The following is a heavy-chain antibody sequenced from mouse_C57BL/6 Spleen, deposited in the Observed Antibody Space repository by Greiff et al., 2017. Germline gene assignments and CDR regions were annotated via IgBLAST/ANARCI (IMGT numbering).Heavy chain of an antibody. CDR2: IDPETGGT. Sequence: QVQLKEPGAELVRPGASVTLSCKASGYTFTDYEMHWVKQTPVPGLEWIGAIDPETGGTAYNQKFKGKAILTADKSSSTAYMELRSLTSEDSAVYYCTRSIPTVVAHWYFDVWGTGTTVTVSS. D-gene: IGHD1-1*01. V-gene: IGHV1-15*01. J-gene: IGHJ1*03. CDR3: TRSIPTVVAHWYFDV. CDR1: GYTFTDYE.